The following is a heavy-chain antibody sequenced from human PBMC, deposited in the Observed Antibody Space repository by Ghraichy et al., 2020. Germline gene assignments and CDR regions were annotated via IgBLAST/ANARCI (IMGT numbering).Heavy chain of an antibody. Sequence: GGSLRLSCAASGFTFSSHCMHWVRQAPGKGLEWVAVIWSDGSNKFYSNSVDGRFTVSRDNSKDTLSLQVNSLTTEDTAVYYCARDSGARGDSLGYMDVWGKGTTVTVSS. J-gene: IGHJ6*03. CDR1: GFTFSSHC. CDR3: ARDSGARGDSLGYMDV. D-gene: IGHD3-10*01. V-gene: IGHV3-33*01. CDR2: IWSDGSNK.